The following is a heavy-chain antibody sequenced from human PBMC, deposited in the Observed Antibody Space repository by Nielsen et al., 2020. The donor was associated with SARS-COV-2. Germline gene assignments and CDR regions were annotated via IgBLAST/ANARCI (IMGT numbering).Heavy chain of an antibody. J-gene: IGHJ4*02. D-gene: IGHD2-15*01. Sequence: WIRQPPGKGLEWVAVISYDGSNKYYADSVKGRFTISRDNAKNSLYLQMNSLRAEDTAVYYCARDSEEGGIVVVVAATLPFDYWGQGTLVTVSS. CDR3: ARDSEEGGIVVVVAATLPFDY. V-gene: IGHV3-30*04. CDR2: ISYDGSNK.